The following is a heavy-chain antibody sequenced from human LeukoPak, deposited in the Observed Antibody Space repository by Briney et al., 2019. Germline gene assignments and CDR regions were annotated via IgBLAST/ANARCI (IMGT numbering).Heavy chain of an antibody. D-gene: IGHD4/OR15-4a*01. CDR3: TREGASDAFGI. CDR2: IRSKAYGGTT. J-gene: IGHJ3*02. V-gene: IGHV3-49*04. CDR1: GFTFGDYA. Sequence: PGRSLRLSCTASGFTFGDYAMSWVRQAPGKGLEWVGFIRSKAYGGTTEYAASVKGRFTISRDDSKSIAYLQMNSLKTEDTAVYYCTREGASDAFGIWGQGTMVTVSS.